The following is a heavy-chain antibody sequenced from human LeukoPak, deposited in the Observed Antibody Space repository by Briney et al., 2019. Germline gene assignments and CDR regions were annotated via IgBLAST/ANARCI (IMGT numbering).Heavy chain of an antibody. CDR1: GGSISSSSCY. J-gene: IGHJ6*02. D-gene: IGHD6-13*01. Sequence: SETLSLTCTVSGGSISSSSCYWGWIRQPPGKGLEWIGYIYYSGSTNYNPSLKSRVTISVDTSKNQFSLKLSSVTAADTAVYYCARSQQLVPYYYYYGMDVWGQGTTVTVSS. CDR2: IYYSGST. V-gene: IGHV4-61*05. CDR3: ARSQQLVPYYYYYGMDV.